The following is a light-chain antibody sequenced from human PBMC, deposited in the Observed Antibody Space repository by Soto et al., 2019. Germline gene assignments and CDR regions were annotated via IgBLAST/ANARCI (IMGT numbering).Light chain of an antibody. J-gene: IGKJ4*01. Sequence: EIVLTQSPGTLSLSPGERATLSCRASQSVSSSYLAWYQQKPGQAPRLLIYGASSRATGIPDRFSGSGSGTDFTLTISRLEPEDFAVYYCQQYGSSPFLTLGGGTKVEIK. CDR3: QQYGSSPFLT. CDR2: GAS. CDR1: QSVSSSY. V-gene: IGKV3-20*01.